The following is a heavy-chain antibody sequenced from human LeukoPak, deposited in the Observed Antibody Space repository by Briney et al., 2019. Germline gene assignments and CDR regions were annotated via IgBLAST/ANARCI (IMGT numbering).Heavy chain of an antibody. V-gene: IGHV3-23*01. J-gene: IGHJ3*02. CDR1: GFTFSAYA. CDR3: ARDPNGDYIGVFDM. CDR2: IRGGGGSS. D-gene: IGHD4-17*01. Sequence: GGSLRLSCTASGFTFSAYAMMWVRQAPGKGTEWVSAIRGGGGSSFYADSVKGRFTISRDNSKYTLFLQMNSLRAEDTAVYYCARDPNGDYIGVFDMWGPGTMVTVSS.